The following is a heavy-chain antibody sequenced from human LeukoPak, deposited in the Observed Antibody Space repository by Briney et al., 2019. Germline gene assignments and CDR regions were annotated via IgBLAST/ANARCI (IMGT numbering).Heavy chain of an antibody. CDR3: VAAVAEGWFDP. J-gene: IGHJ5*02. CDR2: IWHDGIQK. CDR1: GFTFSSYG. D-gene: IGHD6-13*01. Sequence: GGSLRLSCAASGFTFSSYGMHWVRQAPGKGLQWVAVIWHDGIQKYYLDSVKGRFTISRDTSKNMLYMQMNSLRAEDTAVYYCVAAVAEGWFDPWGQGTLVTVSS. V-gene: IGHV3-33*01.